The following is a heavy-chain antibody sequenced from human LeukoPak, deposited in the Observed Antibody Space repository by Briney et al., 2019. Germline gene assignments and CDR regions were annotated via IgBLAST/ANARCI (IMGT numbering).Heavy chain of an antibody. J-gene: IGHJ4*02. CDR1: GFTFSSYG. CDR3: ARRTNTVAPVFAY. V-gene: IGHV3-33*01. D-gene: IGHD4-23*01. Sequence: PGRSLRLSCAASGFTFSSYGMHWVRQAPGKGLEWVAVIWYDGSNKYYADSVKGRFTISRDNSKNTLYLQMNSLRAEDTAVYYCARRTNTVAPVFAYWGQGTLVTVSS. CDR2: IWYDGSNK.